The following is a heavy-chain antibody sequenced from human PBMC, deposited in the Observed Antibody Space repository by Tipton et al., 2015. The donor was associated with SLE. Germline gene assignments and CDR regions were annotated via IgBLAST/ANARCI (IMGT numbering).Heavy chain of an antibody. CDR2: IYTLGST. J-gene: IGHJ4*02. D-gene: IGHD4-23*01. Sequence: TLSLTCTVSGGSISSYYWSWIRQPPGKGLEWIGHIYTLGSTNHNPPLKSRVTISVDTSNNKFSLKLRSVTAADTAVYYCARAPFGGTDYWGQGTLVTVSS. CDR3: ARAPFGGTDY. CDR1: GGSISSYY. V-gene: IGHV4-4*08.